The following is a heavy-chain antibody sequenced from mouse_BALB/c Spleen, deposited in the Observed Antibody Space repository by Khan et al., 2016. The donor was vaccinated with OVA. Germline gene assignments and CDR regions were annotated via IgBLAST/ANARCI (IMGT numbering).Heavy chain of an antibody. V-gene: IGHV1S81*02. CDR1: GYTFTSYW. Sequence: QVQLQQPGAELVKPGASVKLSCKASGYTFTSYWMHWVKQRPGQGLEWIGEINPSNGRTNYNEKFKSKATLTEDKSSSTAYMQLSSPTYEDSAVYYCARVITRDYWGQGTTLTVSS. CDR2: INPSNGRT. D-gene: IGHD6-1*01. CDR3: ARVITRDY. J-gene: IGHJ2*01.